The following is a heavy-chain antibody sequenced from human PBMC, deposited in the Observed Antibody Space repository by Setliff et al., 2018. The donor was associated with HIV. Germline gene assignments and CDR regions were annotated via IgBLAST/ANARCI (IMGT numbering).Heavy chain of an antibody. Sequence: GGSLRLSCAASGFIVNNFEMNWVRQAPGKGLEWISYISSSGTIKKYASSVRGRFTISRDDAKNSLYLQINSLRAEDTAVYYCARVMIGYSGYDAFDYWGQGTLVTVSS. CDR2: ISSSGTIK. CDR3: ARVMIGYSGYDAFDY. D-gene: IGHD5-12*01. CDR1: GFIVNNFE. V-gene: IGHV3-48*03. J-gene: IGHJ4*02.